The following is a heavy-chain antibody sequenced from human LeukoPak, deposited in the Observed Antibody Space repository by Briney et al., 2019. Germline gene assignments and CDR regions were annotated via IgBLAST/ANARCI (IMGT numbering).Heavy chain of an antibody. V-gene: IGHV1-69*13. CDR3: ARRGDFWSGSYHGIYGMDV. CDR1: GGTFSSYA. Sequence: SVKVSCKASGGTFSSYAISWVRQAPGQGLEWMGGIIPIFGTANYAQKFQGRVTITADESTSTAYMELSSLRSEDTAVYYCARRGDFWSGSYHGIYGMDVWGQGTTVTVSS. CDR2: IIPIFGTA. J-gene: IGHJ6*02. D-gene: IGHD3-3*01.